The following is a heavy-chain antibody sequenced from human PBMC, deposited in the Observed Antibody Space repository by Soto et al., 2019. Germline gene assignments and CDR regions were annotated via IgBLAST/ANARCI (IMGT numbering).Heavy chain of an antibody. V-gene: IGHV1-18*01. J-gene: IGHJ6*02. CDR3: ARALGYSGYAGMDV. CDR1: GYTFTIYG. D-gene: IGHD5-12*01. Sequence: ASVKVSCKASGYTFTIYGINWVRQAPGQGLEWMGWISPDNGNTNYAQKLQGRVTMTTDTSTSTAYMELRSLRSDDTAVYHCARALGYSGYAGMDVWGQGTTVTVSS. CDR2: ISPDNGNT.